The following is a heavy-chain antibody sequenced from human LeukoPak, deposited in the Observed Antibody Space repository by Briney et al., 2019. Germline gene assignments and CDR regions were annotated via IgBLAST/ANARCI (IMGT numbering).Heavy chain of an antibody. D-gene: IGHD3-16*01. CDR2: INHSGST. CDR3: ARALRLGEFPPDYYYGMDV. Sequence: SETLSLTCAVYGGSFSGYYWSWIRQPPGTGLEWIGEINHSGSTNYNPSLKSRVTISVDTSKNQFSLKLSSVTAADTAVYYCARALRLGEFPPDYYYGMDVWGKGTTVTVSS. CDR1: GGSFSGYY. V-gene: IGHV4-34*01. J-gene: IGHJ6*04.